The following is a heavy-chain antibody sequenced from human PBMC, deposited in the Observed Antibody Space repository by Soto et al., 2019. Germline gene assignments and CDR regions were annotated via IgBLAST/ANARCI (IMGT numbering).Heavy chain of an antibody. V-gene: IGHV4-30-4*01. Sequence: QVQLQESGPGLVKPSQTLSLTCTVSCGSISSGDYYWSWIRQPPGKGLEWIGYIYYSGSTYYNPSLKSRVTISVDTSKNQFSLKLSSVTAADTAVYYCAREQPKGNDAFDIWGQGTMVTVSS. CDR3: AREQPKGNDAFDI. CDR2: IYYSGST. D-gene: IGHD5-18*01. J-gene: IGHJ3*02. CDR1: CGSISSGDYY.